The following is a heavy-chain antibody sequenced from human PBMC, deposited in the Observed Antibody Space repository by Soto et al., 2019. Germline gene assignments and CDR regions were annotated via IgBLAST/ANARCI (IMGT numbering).Heavy chain of an antibody. CDR1: GSSISSSSYY. J-gene: IGHJ6*02. V-gene: IGHV4-39*01. Sequence: SETLSLTCTVSGSSISSSSYYWGWIRQPPGKGLEWIGSIYYSGSTYYNPSLKSRVTISVDTSKNQFSLKLSSVTAADTAVYYCASSYDYVWGSLYYYYGMDVWGQGTTVTVSS. D-gene: IGHD3-16*01. CDR2: IYYSGST. CDR3: ASSYDYVWGSLYYYYGMDV.